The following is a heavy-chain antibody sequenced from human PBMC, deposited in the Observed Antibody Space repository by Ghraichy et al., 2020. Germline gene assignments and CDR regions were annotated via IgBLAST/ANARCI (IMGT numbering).Heavy chain of an antibody. V-gene: IGHV3-11*06. J-gene: IGHJ4*02. CDR2: MSPRTTYA. CDR1: GFTFSDHY. D-gene: IGHD4-17*01. Sequence: GGSLRLSCVASGFTFSDHYMGWIRQAPGKGLEWLSYMSPRTTYANSADSVKGRFTISRDNAKNSLYLQMTSLRPEDTAVYFCARRIRSDNGDYEDYFDYWGPGTQVTVSS. CDR3: ARRIRSDNGDYEDYFDY.